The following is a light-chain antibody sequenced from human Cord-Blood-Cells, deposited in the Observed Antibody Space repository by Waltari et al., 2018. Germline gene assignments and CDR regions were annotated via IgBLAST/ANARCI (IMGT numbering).Light chain of an antibody. Sequence: DIEMTQTPSCLSASVGDRVTITCRASQSISSYFNWYQQKPGKAPKLLIYAASSLQSGVPSRFSGSGSGTYFTLTISSLQPEDFATYYCQQSYSTPLTFGGGTKVAIK. CDR2: AAS. CDR1: QSISSY. J-gene: IGKJ4*01. V-gene: IGKV1-39*01. CDR3: QQSYSTPLT.